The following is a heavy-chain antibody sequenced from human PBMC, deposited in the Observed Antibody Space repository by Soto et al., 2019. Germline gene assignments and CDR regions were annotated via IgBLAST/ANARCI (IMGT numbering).Heavy chain of an antibody. J-gene: IGHJ5*02. D-gene: IGHD2-8*01. Sequence: SETLLLTCSVSGGSISRYYWSWIRQPPGKGLEWIGYAYYSGDTCYNPSLKSRVTMAVDTSKSQVSLRLSSVTAADTAVYYCARDRSTYGGGGTGEVKENWFDPWGQGALVTVS. CDR2: AYYSGDT. CDR3: ARDRSTYGGGGTGEVKENWFDP. CDR1: GGSISRYY. V-gene: IGHV4-59*01.